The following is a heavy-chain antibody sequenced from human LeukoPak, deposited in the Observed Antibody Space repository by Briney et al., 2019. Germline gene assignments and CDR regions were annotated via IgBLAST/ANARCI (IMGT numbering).Heavy chain of an antibody. V-gene: IGHV3-7*01. CDR1: GFTFSSYW. Sequence: GGSLRLSCAASGFTFSSYWMSWVRQAPGKGLEWVANIKQDGSEKYYVDSVKGRFTISRDNAKNSLYLQMNSLRAEDTAVYYCARDFPGKSVVVPAVDAFDIWGQGTMVTVSS. J-gene: IGHJ3*02. CDR3: ARDFPGKSVVVPAVDAFDI. D-gene: IGHD2-2*01. CDR2: IKQDGSEK.